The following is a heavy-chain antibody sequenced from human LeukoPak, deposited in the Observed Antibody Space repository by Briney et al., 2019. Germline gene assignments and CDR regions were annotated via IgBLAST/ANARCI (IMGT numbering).Heavy chain of an antibody. J-gene: IGHJ4*02. D-gene: IGHD3-22*01. Sequence: GESLKISCKGSGYRFNSYWIAWVRQMPGKGLEWMGVIYPDDSDTRYSPSFQGQVTISADKSMTTAYLQWSSLKASDTAMYYCATKEYYDTSGYYLWGQGTLVTVSS. CDR2: IYPDDSDT. V-gene: IGHV5-51*01. CDR1: GYRFNSYW. CDR3: ATKEYYDTSGYYL.